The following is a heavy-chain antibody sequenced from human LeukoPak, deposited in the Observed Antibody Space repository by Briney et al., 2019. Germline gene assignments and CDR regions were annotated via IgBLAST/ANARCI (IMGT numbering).Heavy chain of an antibody. J-gene: IGHJ3*01. D-gene: IGHD2-2*01. CDR2: IRVHNGDT. V-gene: IGHV1-18*01. Sequence: ASGNLSCNAAGSMFTFVGITLVRHAPGQGLELMGSIRVHNGDTNYAQKFQGRLTMTTDTSATTAYMELRSLKSADTAVYYCARDRYDVGVGFDFWGQGTMVTVSS. CDR1: GSMFTFVG. CDR3: ARDRYDVGVGFDF.